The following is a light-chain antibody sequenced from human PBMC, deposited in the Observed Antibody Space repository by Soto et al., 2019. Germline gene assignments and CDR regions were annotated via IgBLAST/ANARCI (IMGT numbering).Light chain of an antibody. CDR3: AAWDDSLSGRI. CDR1: KSNIGTNF. V-gene: IGLV1-47*01. J-gene: IGLJ2*01. CDR2: RND. Sequence: QSVLTQPPSASGTPGQGVTISCSGSKSNIGTNFVYWYQQLPGTAPKLLIYRNDQRPSGVPDRFSGSKSGTSASLAISGLRSEDEADYYCAAWDDSLSGRIFGGGTKVTVL.